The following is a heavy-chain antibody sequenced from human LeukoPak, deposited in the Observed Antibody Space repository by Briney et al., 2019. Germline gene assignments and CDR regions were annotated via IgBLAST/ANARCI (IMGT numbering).Heavy chain of an antibody. D-gene: IGHD5-12*01. J-gene: IGHJ6*03. CDR1: GFTFSSYS. V-gene: IGHV3-48*01. Sequence: GGSLRLSCAASGFTFSSYSMNWVRQAPGKGLEWVSYISSSSSTIYYADSVKGRFTISRDNAKNSLYLQMNSLRAEDTAVYYCARDFSGYFDYYYHMDVWGKGTTVTVSS. CDR2: ISSSSSTI. CDR3: ARDFSGYFDYYYHMDV.